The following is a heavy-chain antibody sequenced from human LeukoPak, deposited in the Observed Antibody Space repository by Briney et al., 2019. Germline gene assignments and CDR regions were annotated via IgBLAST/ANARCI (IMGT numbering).Heavy chain of an antibody. D-gene: IGHD2-15*01. Sequence: GASVKVSCKTSGYHFTSYAMNWVRQPPGQELEWMGWISTNTGNPTYAQGFTGRFVFSLDTSVSTAYLQISSLKAEDTAVYYCARDSGYCSGGSCYSSGIPDYWGQGTLVTVSS. J-gene: IGHJ4*02. CDR3: ARDSGYCSGGSCYSSGIPDY. CDR2: ISTNTGNP. V-gene: IGHV7-4-1*02. CDR1: GYHFTSYA.